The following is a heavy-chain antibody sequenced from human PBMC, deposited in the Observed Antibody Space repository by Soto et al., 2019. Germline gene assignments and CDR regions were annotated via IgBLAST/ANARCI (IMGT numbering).Heavy chain of an antibody. CDR1: GGTFSSYA. CDR3: ARGDATKIVVTTYYAMDV. Sequence: KVSCKASGGTFSSYAISWVRQAPGQGLEWMGGIIPIFGTANYAQKFQGRVTITADESTSTAYMELSSLRSEDTAVYYCARGDATKIVVTTYYAMDVWGQGTTVTVS. D-gene: IGHD4-17*01. V-gene: IGHV1-69*01. J-gene: IGHJ6*02. CDR2: IIPIFGTA.